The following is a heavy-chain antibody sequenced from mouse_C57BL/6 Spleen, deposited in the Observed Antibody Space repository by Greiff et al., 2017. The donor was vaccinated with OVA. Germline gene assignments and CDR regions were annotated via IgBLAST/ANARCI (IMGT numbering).Heavy chain of an antibody. D-gene: IGHD1-1*01. CDR1: GYTFTSYW. CDR3: ARSTTVAPWFAY. J-gene: IGHJ3*01. Sequence: QVQLQQPGAELVRPGTSVKLSCKASGYTFTSYWMHWVKQRPGQGLEWIGVIDPSDSYTNYNQKFKGKATVTVDTSSSTAYMQLSSLTSEDSAVYYCARSTTVAPWFAYWGQGTLVTVSA. CDR2: IDPSDSYT. V-gene: IGHV1-59*01.